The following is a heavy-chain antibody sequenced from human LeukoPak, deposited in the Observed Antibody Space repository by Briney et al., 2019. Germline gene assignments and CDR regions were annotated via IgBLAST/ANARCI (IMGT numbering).Heavy chain of an antibody. CDR1: GFSVSSNY. CDR3: TSGSYYLDY. CDR2: ISGSGGST. Sequence: PGGSLRLSCAASGFSVSSNYMSWVRQAPGKGLEWVSAISGSGGSTYYADSVKGRFTISRDNSKNTLYLQMNSLRAEDTAVYYCTSGSYYLDYWGQGTLVTVSS. V-gene: IGHV3-23*01. D-gene: IGHD1-26*01. J-gene: IGHJ4*02.